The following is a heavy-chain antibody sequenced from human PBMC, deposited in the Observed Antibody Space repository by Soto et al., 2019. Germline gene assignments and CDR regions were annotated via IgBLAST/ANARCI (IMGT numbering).Heavy chain of an antibody. Sequence: QLQLHESGSGLVKPSQTLSLTCAVSGGSISSGGYSWSWIRQPPGKGLEWIGYIYHSGSTYYNPSLKSRVTISVDRSKNQFSLKLSSVTAADKAVYYCVRGVGDYWGQGTLVTVSS. CDR2: IYHSGST. CDR3: VRGVGDY. D-gene: IGHD2-15*01. J-gene: IGHJ4*02. V-gene: IGHV4-30-2*01. CDR1: GGSISSGGYS.